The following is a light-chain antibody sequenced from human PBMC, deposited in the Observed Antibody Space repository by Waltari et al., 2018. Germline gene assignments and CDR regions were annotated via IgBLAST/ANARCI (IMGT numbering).Light chain of an antibody. CDR3: SSFTTSSTQV. CDR2: EVS. CDR1: SSDVGAYDY. V-gene: IGLV2-14*01. J-gene: IGLJ1*01. Sequence: QSALTQPAYVSGSPGHSITNSCTGTSSDVGAYDYVSWYQQYPGKAPKLMIFEVSNRPSGASIRFSGSKSGNTASLTISGLLPEDEADYYCSSFTTSSTQVFGTGTKVTVL.